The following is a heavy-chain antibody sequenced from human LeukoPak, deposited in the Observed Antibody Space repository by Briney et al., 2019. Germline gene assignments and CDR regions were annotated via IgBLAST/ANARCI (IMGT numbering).Heavy chain of an antibody. V-gene: IGHV3-53*01. CDR1: GFTVSSNY. CDR3: AREGITIFGVTFGAFDI. J-gene: IGHJ3*02. D-gene: IGHD3-3*01. Sequence: GGSLRLSCAASGFTVSSNYMSWVRQAPGKGLEWVSVIYSGGSTYYADSVKGRFTISRDNSKNTLYLQMNSLRAEDTAVYYCAREGITIFGVTFGAFDIWSQGTMVTVSS. CDR2: IYSGGST.